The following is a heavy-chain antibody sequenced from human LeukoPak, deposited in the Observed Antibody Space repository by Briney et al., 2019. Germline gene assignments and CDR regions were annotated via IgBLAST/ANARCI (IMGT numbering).Heavy chain of an antibody. Sequence: SETLSLPFTVAGGSISSYYWSWIRRPAGKGRGWIGRIYTSGSTNYNPSLKSRVTMSVDTSKNQFSLRLSSVTAADTAVYYCARDGGYFRAFDIWGQGTMVTVSS. CDR2: IYTSGST. V-gene: IGHV4-4*07. J-gene: IGHJ3*02. CDR1: GGSISSYY. D-gene: IGHD3-16*01. CDR3: ARDGGYFRAFDI.